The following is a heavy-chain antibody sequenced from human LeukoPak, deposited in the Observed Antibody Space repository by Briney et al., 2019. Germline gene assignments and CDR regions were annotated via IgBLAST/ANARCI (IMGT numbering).Heavy chain of an antibody. J-gene: IGHJ4*02. CDR1: GGSISSGGYY. V-gene: IGHV4-30-2*01. CDR2: IYHSGST. Sequence: LQTLSLTCTVSGGSISSGGYYWSWIRQPPGKGLEWIGYIYHSGSTYYNPSLKSRVTISVDRSKNQFSLKLSSVTAADTAVYYCARDPKAGVAAAGTDGYWGQGTLVTVSS. D-gene: IGHD6-13*01. CDR3: ARDPKAGVAAAGTDGY.